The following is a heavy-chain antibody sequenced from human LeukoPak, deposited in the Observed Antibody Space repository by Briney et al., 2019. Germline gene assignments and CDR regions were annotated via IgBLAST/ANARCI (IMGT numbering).Heavy chain of an antibody. J-gene: IGHJ4*02. D-gene: IGHD3-9*01. V-gene: IGHV3-23*01. CDR3: AKGAATNDILTGYFPLFDY. Sequence: GGSLRLSCAASGFTFSNYAMSWVRQAPGKGLEWVPAISGSGTNTYYAESVKGRFTISRDNYRDTVYLQMNSLRAGDTAVYYCAKGAATNDILTGYFPLFDYWGQGTLVAVSS. CDR1: GFTFSNYA. CDR2: ISGSGTNT.